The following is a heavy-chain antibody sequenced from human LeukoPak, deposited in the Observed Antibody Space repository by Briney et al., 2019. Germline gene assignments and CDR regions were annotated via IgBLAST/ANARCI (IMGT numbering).Heavy chain of an antibody. CDR1: GGSISNYY. CDR2: IYYSGGT. CDR3: ARDPSGSFFNWFDP. Sequence: SETLSLTCTVSGGSISNYYWHWIRQPPGKGLEWIGYIYYSGGTNYNPSLKSRVTISVDTSKNQFSLKLRSVTAADTAVYYCARDPSGSFFNWFDPWGQGTPVTVSS. J-gene: IGHJ5*02. V-gene: IGHV4-59*01. D-gene: IGHD1-26*01.